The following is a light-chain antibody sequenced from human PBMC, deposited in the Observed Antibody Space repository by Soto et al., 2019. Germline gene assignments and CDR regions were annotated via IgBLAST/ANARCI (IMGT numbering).Light chain of an antibody. J-gene: IGLJ2*01. CDR3: GAYAGYITSAV. CDR1: SSDVGSYNL. CDR2: EGG. V-gene: IGLV2-23*01. Sequence: QSALTQPASVSGSPGQSITISCTGTSSDVGSYNLVSWYQQHPGKAPKVIIYEGGKRPSGVSNRFSGSKSGITASLTISGLQAEDEADYYCGAYAGYITSAVFGGGTKVTVL.